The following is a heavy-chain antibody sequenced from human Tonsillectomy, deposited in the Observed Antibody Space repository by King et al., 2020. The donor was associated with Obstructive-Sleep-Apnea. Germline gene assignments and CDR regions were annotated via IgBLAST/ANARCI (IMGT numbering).Heavy chain of an antibody. J-gene: IGHJ3*02. CDR1: GFTFSRHW. CDR3: ARAVDYAFDAFDI. CDR2: INSDGSST. V-gene: IGHV3-74*01. D-gene: IGHD4-17*01. Sequence: VQLVESGGGLVRPGGSLRLSCAASGFTFSRHWMHWVRQAPGKGLVWVSRINSDGSSTSYADSVKGRFTISRDNAKNTLYLQMNSLKAEDTAVYFCARAVDYAFDAFDIWGKGTMVTVSS.